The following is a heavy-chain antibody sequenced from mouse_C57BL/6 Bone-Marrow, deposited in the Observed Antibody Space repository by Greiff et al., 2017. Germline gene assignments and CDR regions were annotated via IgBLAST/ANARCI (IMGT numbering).Heavy chain of an antibody. CDR1: GYSITSGYY. V-gene: IGHV3-6*01. CDR3: ASGRHYGSSLFDY. CDR2: ISYDGSN. J-gene: IGHJ2*01. D-gene: IGHD1-1*01. Sequence: EVQLQESGPGLVKPSQSLSLTCSVTGYSITSGYYWNWIRQFPGNKLEWMGYISYDGSNNYNPSLKNRISITRDTSKNQFFLKLNSVTTEDTATYYCASGRHYGSSLFDYWGQGTTLTVSS.